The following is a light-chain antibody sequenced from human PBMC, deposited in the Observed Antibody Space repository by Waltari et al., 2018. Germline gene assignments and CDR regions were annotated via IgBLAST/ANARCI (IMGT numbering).Light chain of an antibody. CDR2: DTS. Sequence: EIVMTQSPATLSMSPGERATLHCRASQSISTNLAWYQQRPGQAPRLLIYDTSTRATGIPVKFSGSGSGTEFTLTISDLQPEDFAVYYCQQYNNWPPLYTFGQGTKLDIK. J-gene: IGKJ2*01. CDR1: QSISTN. CDR3: QQYNNWPPLYT. V-gene: IGKV3-15*01.